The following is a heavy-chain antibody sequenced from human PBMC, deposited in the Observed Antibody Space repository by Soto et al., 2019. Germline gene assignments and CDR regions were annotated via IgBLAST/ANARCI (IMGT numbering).Heavy chain of an antibody. Sequence: QVQLVESGGGVVQPGRSLRLSCAASGFTFSSYGMHWVRQAPGKGLEWVAVISYDGSNKYYADSVKGRFTISRDNSKNTLYLQMNSLRAEDTAVYYCAKDVDSSSWYAYYYYYVMDVWGQGTTVTVSS. V-gene: IGHV3-30*18. CDR3: AKDVDSSSWYAYYYYYVMDV. CDR2: ISYDGSNK. J-gene: IGHJ6*02. CDR1: GFTFSSYG. D-gene: IGHD6-13*01.